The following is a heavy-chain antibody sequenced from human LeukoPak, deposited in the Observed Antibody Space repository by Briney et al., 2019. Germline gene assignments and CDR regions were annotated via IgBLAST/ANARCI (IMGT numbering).Heavy chain of an antibody. J-gene: IGHJ4*02. Sequence: GGSLRLSCAASGFTFSSYAMHWVRQAPGKGLEWVAVISYDGSNKYYADSVKGRFTISRDNSKNTLYLQMNSLRAEDTAVYYCARGPLWGYGDYPVFDYWGQGTLVTVSS. CDR1: GFTFSSYA. CDR2: ISYDGSNK. V-gene: IGHV3-30-3*01. D-gene: IGHD4-17*01. CDR3: ARGPLWGYGDYPVFDY.